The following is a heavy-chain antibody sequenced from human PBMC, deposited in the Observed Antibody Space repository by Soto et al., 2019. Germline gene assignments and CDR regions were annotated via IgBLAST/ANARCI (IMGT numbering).Heavy chain of an antibody. J-gene: IGHJ6*02. V-gene: IGHV5-51*01. Sequence: GESLKISCKGSGYSFTSYWIGWVRQMPGKGLEWMGIIYPGDSDTRYSPSFQGQVTISADKSISTAYLQWSSLKASDTAMYYCARQRQQLVYYYYYGMDVWGQGTTVTVS. CDR1: GYSFTSYW. D-gene: IGHD6-13*01. CDR2: IYPGDSDT. CDR3: ARQRQQLVYYYYYGMDV.